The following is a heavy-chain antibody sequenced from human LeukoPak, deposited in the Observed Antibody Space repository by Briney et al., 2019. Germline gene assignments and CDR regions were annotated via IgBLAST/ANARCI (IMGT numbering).Heavy chain of an antibody. Sequence: PSETLSLTCTVSGGSISSSSYYWGWIRQPPGKGLEWNGSIYYSGSTYYNPALKSRVTISVDTSKNQFSLKLSSVTAADTAVYYCAGSAPFDYWGQGTLVTVSS. CDR1: GGSISSSSYY. CDR2: IYYSGST. CDR3: AGSAPFDY. J-gene: IGHJ4*02. V-gene: IGHV4-39*07.